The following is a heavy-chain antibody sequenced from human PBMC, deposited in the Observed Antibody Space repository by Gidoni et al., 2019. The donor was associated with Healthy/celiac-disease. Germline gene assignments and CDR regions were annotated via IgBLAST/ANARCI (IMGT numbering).Heavy chain of an antibody. CDR3: ARVPLDWYGMDV. CDR2: ISSSSSYI. D-gene: IGHD3-9*01. J-gene: IGHJ6*02. V-gene: IGHV3-21*01. Sequence: EVQLVESGGGLVKPGGSLRLSCAASGFTFSSYSMNWVRQAPGKGLEWVSSISSSSSYIYYADSVKGRFTISRDNAKNSLYLQMNSLRAEDTAVYYCARVPLDWYGMDVWGQGTTVTVSS. CDR1: GFTFSSYS.